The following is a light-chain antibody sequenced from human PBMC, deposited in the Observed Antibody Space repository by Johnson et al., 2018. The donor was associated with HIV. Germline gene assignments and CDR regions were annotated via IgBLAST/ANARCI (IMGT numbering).Light chain of an antibody. CDR3: GTWDSRLNVYL. CDR2: ENN. J-gene: IGLJ1*01. V-gene: IGLV1-51*02. CDR1: NSNIGNNY. Sequence: QSVLTQPPSVSAAPGQKVTISCSGSNSNIGNNYVSWYRQLPGTAPKLLIYENNKRPSGIPNRFSGSKSGTSATLGITGLQTGDEADYYCGTWDSRLNVYLVGPGTKVTVL.